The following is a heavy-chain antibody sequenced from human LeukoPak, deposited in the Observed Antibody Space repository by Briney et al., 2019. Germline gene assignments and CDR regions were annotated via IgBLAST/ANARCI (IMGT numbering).Heavy chain of an antibody. CDR2: ICYDGSNK. V-gene: IGHV3-33*01. CDR1: GFTFSSYG. D-gene: IGHD2-2*01. J-gene: IGHJ5*02. Sequence: PGGSLRLSCAASGFTFSSYGMHWVRQAPGKGLEGVAVICYDGSNKYYADSVKGRFTISRDNAKNSLYLQMNSLRAEDTAVYYCARDSDVVVPPARVNWFDPWGQGTLVTVSS. CDR3: ARDSDVVVPPARVNWFDP.